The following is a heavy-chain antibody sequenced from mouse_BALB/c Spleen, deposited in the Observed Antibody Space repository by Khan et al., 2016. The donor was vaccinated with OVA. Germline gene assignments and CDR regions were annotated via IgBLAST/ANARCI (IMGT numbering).Heavy chain of an antibody. J-gene: IGHJ3*01. D-gene: IGHD2-2*01. CDR3: ARREKYGYDPSWFAY. V-gene: IGHV1-61*01. CDR1: GYTFTSYW. CDR2: IDPSDSET. Sequence: VQLQQPGAELVRPGASVKLSCKASGYTFTSYWMNWVKQRPGQGLEWIGMIDPSDSETHYNQMFKDKATLTVDKSSSTASMQFSSLTSEDSAVYYCARREKYGYDPSWFAYWGQGTLVTVSA.